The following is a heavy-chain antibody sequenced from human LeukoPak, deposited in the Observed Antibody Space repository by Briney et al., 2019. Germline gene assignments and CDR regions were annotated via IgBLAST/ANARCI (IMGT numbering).Heavy chain of an antibody. V-gene: IGHV3-21*01. Sequence: PGGSLSLSCAASGFPYSTYSMNEVRQAPGKGLVGVSSMSNSSSYNYYADSVKGRFTISRDNAKNSLYLQMNSLRAEDTAVYYCARERSGEDFDYWGQGTLVTVSS. CDR1: GFPYSTYS. CDR2: MSNSSSYN. D-gene: IGHD7-27*01. CDR3: ARERSGEDFDY. J-gene: IGHJ4*02.